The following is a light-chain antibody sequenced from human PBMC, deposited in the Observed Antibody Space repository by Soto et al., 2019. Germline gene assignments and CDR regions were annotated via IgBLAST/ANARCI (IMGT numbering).Light chain of an antibody. V-gene: IGKV3-15*01. J-gene: IGKJ1*01. CDR3: QQYNTWHPKMA. Sequence: VVTQSPATLSVFQGETATLSCRASQSVSSDLAWYQQRPGQAPRLLIYGASTRATGIPARFRGSGSGTECRLTISSLQSEDFATYYCQQYNTWHPKMAFGRGTKVEIK. CDR1: QSVSSD. CDR2: GAS.